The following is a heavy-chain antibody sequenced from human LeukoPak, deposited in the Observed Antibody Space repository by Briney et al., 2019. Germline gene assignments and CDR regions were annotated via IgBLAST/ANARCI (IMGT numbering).Heavy chain of an antibody. V-gene: IGHV3-30-3*01. CDR2: ISYEGSNK. CDR1: GFTFSTYA. J-gene: IGHJ4*02. CDR3: ARDESMVRGVIITGIFDY. Sequence: GGSLRLSCAASGFTFSTYAMHWVRQAPGKGLEWVAVISYEGSNKYYADSVKGRFTISRDNSKNTLYLQMNSLRAEDTAVYYCARDESMVRGVIITGIFDYWGQGTLVTVSS. D-gene: IGHD3-10*01.